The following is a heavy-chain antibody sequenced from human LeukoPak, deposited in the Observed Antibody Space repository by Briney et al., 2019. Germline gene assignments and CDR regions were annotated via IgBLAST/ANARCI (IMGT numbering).Heavy chain of an antibody. CDR2: ISHSGST. Sequence: QPSETLSLTCAVYGGSFSGYYWSWIRQPPGKGLEWIGEISHSGSTNYNPSLKSRVTISVDTSNNQFSLKLSSVTAADTAVYYCARGNSGYDPSRMDVWGQGTTVTVSS. CDR1: GGSFSGYY. V-gene: IGHV4-34*01. J-gene: IGHJ6*02. CDR3: ARGNSGYDPSRMDV. D-gene: IGHD5-12*01.